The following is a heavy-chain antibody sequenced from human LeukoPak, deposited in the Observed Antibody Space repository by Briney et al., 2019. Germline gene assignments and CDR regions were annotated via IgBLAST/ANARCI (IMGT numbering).Heavy chain of an antibody. CDR2: IYHSGST. CDR3: ASSAYGADSSGYCEY. V-gene: IGHV4-38-2*02. D-gene: IGHD3-22*01. Sequence: SETLSLTCTVSGYSISSGYYWGWIRQPPGKGLEWIGSIYHSGSTYYNPSLKSRVTISVDTSKNQFSLKLSSVTAADTAVYYCASSAYGADSSGYCEYWGQGTLVTVSS. CDR1: GYSISSGYY. J-gene: IGHJ4*02.